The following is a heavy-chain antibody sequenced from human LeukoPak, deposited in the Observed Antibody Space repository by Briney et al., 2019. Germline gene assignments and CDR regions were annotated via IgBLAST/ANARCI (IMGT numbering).Heavy chain of an antibody. J-gene: IGHJ4*02. D-gene: IGHD6-13*01. CDR2: ISGSDGST. Sequence: GGSLRLSCAASGFTFSSYAMSWVRQAPGKGLEWVSVISGSDGSTYYADSVKGRFTISRDNSKNTLYLQMNSLRAEDTAVYYCTKGLAGYSSSWYFHYWGQGTLVTVSS. CDR3: TKGLAGYSSSWYFHY. CDR1: GFTFSSYA. V-gene: IGHV3-23*01.